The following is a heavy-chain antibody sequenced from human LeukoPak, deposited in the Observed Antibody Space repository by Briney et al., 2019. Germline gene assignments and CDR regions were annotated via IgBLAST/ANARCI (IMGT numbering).Heavy chain of an antibody. Sequence: SETLSLTCTVSGGSISSYYWSWLRQPPGKGLEWIGYIYYSGNTNYNPSLKSRVTISVDTSKNQFSLNLSSVTAADTAIYYWARGGVNWNYDYWGQGTLVTVSS. CDR3: ARGGVNWNYDY. V-gene: IGHV4-59*08. CDR1: GGSISSYY. J-gene: IGHJ4*02. D-gene: IGHD1-7*01. CDR2: IYYSGNT.